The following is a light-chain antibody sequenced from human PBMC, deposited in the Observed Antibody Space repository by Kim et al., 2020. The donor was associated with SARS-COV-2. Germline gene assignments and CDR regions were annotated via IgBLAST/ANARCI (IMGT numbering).Light chain of an antibody. Sequence: QPVLTQSPSASASLGASVKLTCTLSSGHSSYAIAWHQQQPEKGPRFLMKLDSDGSHNKGDGIPDRFPGSSSGAERYLTISSLQSEDEADYYCQTWDTGVRLFGGGTQLTVL. CDR3: QTWDTGVRL. J-gene: IGLJ3*02. V-gene: IGLV4-69*01. CDR2: LDSDGSH. CDR1: SGHSSYA.